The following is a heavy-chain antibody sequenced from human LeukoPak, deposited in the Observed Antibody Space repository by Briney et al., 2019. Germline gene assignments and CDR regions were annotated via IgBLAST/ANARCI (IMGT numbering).Heavy chain of an antibody. CDR2: IGGRDGST. Sequence: GGSLRLSCAASGFTFSSYGMSWVRQAPGKGLEWVSAIGGRDGSTYYADSVKGRFTISRDNSKNTLYLQMNSLRAEDTAVYYCAKNRYYYDSSGYGYYFDYWGQGTLVTVSS. V-gene: IGHV3-23*01. CDR1: GFTFSSYG. J-gene: IGHJ4*02. CDR3: AKNRYYYDSSGYGYYFDY. D-gene: IGHD3-22*01.